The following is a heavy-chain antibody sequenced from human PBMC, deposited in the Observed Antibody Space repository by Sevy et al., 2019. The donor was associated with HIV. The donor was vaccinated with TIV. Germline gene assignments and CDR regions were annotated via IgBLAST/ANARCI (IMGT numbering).Heavy chain of an antibody. CDR2: IKQDGSEK. D-gene: IGHD1-26*01. CDR3: ARALGTVGATTDY. V-gene: IGHV3-7*01. Sequence: GGSLRLSCAASGFTFSSYWMTWVRQAPGKGLEWVANIKQDGSEKYYVDSVKGRFTSSRDNAKNSLYLQMNSLRVEDTAVYYCARALGTVGATTDYWGQGTLVTVSS. CDR1: GFTFSSYW. J-gene: IGHJ4*02.